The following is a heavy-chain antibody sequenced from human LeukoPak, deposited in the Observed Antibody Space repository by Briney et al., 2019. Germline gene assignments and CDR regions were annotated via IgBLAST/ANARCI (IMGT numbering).Heavy chain of an antibody. J-gene: IGHJ5*02. V-gene: IGHV1-46*03. Sequence: ASVKVSCKASGYTFTSYYMHWVRQAPGQGLEWMGIINPSGGSTSYAQKFQGRVTMTRDTSTSTVYMELSSLRSEDTAVYYCARGAQIVVITTWLDPWGQGTLVTVSS. CDR1: GYTFTSYY. CDR3: ARGAQIVVITTWLDP. CDR2: INPSGGST. D-gene: IGHD2-2*01.